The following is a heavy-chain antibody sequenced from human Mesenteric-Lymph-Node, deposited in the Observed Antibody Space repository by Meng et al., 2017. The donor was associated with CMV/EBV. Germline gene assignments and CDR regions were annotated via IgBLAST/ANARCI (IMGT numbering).Heavy chain of an antibody. D-gene: IGHD3-22*01. CDR2: IKRDGSEK. CDR3: AREPNYYDSSGRLDY. V-gene: IGHV3-7*01. CDR1: GLTFSTYW. J-gene: IGHJ4*02. Sequence: GGSLRLSCAASGLTFSTYWMSWVRQAPGKGLEWVANIKRDGSEKYYVDSVKGRFTISRDNVKNSLYLQMNSLRAEDTAVYYCAREPNYYDSSGRLDYWGQGTLVTVSS.